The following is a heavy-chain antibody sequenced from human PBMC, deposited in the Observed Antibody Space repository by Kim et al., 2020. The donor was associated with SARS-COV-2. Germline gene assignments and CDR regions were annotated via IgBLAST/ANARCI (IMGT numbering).Heavy chain of an antibody. V-gene: IGHV1-46*01. J-gene: IGHJ6*02. Sequence: SVKVSCKASGYTFTSYYMHWVRQAPGQGLEWMGIINPSGGSTSYAQKFQGRVTMTRDTSTSTVYMELSSLRSEDTAVYYCARYAEGITMRLGLGGYGMDVWGQGTTVTVSS. D-gene: IGHD3-22*01. CDR2: INPSGGST. CDR1: GYTFTSYY. CDR3: ARYAEGITMRLGLGGYGMDV.